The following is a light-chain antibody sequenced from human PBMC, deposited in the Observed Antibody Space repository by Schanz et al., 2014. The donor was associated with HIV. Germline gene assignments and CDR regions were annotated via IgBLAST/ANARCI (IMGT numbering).Light chain of an antibody. Sequence: QSALTQPPSASGSPGQSVTISCTGTSSDVGDYNYVSWYQQHPGTAPKLMIYEVTKRPSGVPDRFSGSKSGNTASLTVSGLQAEDEADYYCSSYTSSSTWIFGGGTKLTVL. V-gene: IGLV2-8*01. CDR1: SSDVGDYNY. CDR2: EVT. CDR3: SSYTSSSTWI. J-gene: IGLJ2*01.